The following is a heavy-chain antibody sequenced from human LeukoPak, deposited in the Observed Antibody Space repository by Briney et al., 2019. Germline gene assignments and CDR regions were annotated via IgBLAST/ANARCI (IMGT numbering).Heavy chain of an antibody. CDR2: IYTSGST. D-gene: IGHD2-2*03. CDR1: GGSISSGSYY. Sequence: PSQTLSLTCTVSGGSISSGSYYWSWIRQPAGKGLEWIGRIYTSGSTNYNPSLKSRVTISVDTSKNQFSLNLSSVTAADTAVYYCAREVGSLDYWGQGTLVTVSS. CDR3: AREVGSLDY. V-gene: IGHV4-61*02. J-gene: IGHJ4*02.